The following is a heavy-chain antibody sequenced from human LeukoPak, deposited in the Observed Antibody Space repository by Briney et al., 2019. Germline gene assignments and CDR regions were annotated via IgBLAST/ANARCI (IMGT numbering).Heavy chain of an antibody. Sequence: ASVKVSCKASGGTFSSYAISWARQAPGQGLEWMGGIIPIFGTANYAQKFQGRVTITADESTSTAYMELSSLRSEDTAVYYCARDSVTMVRGVLSYYYYGMDVWGQGTTVTVSS. D-gene: IGHD3-10*01. CDR2: IIPIFGTA. J-gene: IGHJ6*02. CDR1: GGTFSSYA. V-gene: IGHV1-69*01. CDR3: ARDSVTMVRGVLSYYYYGMDV.